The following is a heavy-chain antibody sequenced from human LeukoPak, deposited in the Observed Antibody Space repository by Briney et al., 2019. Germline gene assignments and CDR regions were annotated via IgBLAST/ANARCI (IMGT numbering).Heavy chain of an antibody. CDR3: AREGYGGNSVHAFDL. Sequence: SETLSLTCAVYCYSISSGYYWGWIRQPPGKGLERIGSIYHSGSTYYNPSLKSRVTISVDTSKNQFSLKLSSVTAADTAVYYCAREGYGGNSVHAFDLWGQGTMVTVSS. CDR1: CYSISSGYY. J-gene: IGHJ3*01. CDR2: IYHSGST. D-gene: IGHD4-23*01. V-gene: IGHV4-38-2*02.